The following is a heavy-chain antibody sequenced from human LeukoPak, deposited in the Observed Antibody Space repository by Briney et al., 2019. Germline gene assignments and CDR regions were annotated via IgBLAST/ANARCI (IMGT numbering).Heavy chain of an antibody. Sequence: PGGSLRLYCTASGFTFGDYAMSWVRQAPGKGLEWVGFIRSKAYGGTTEYAASVKGRFTISRDDSKSIAYLQMNSLKTEDTAVYYCTRSTKGSRDGYNFWGQGTLVTVSS. D-gene: IGHD5-24*01. CDR2: IRSKAYGGTT. V-gene: IGHV3-49*04. CDR1: GFTFGDYA. CDR3: TRSTKGSRDGYNF. J-gene: IGHJ4*02.